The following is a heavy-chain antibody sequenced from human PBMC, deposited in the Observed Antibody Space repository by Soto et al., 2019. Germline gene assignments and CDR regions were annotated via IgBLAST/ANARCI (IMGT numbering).Heavy chain of an antibody. J-gene: IGHJ6*02. D-gene: IGHD6-13*01. CDR1: GFNFSEYG. CDR3: ARGSPRDV. CDR2: ILYDGGGK. Sequence: PGGSLPLSCASSGFNFSEYGMHWFRQAPGNGLEWTAVILYDGGGKYYADSVKGRFTIYRDNPKNTLYVQMKSLRAEDTAVYYCARGSPRDVWGQGTTVTVSS. V-gene: IGHV3-33*01.